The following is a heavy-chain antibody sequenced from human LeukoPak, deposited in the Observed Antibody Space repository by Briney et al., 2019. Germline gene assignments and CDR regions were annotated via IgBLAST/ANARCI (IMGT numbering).Heavy chain of an antibody. D-gene: IGHD5-24*01. CDR3: ARERWLQSYYYYGMDV. CDR1: GGTFSSYA. V-gene: IGHV1-69*04. J-gene: IGHJ6*02. CDR2: IIPILGIA. Sequence: ASVKVSCKASGGTFSSYAISWVRQAPGQGLEWMGRIIPILGIANYAQKFQGRVTITADKSTSTAYMELSSLRSEDTAVYYCARERWLQSYYYYGMDVWGQGTTVTVSS.